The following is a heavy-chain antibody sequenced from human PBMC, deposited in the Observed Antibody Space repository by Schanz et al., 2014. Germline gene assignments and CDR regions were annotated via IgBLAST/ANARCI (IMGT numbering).Heavy chain of an antibody. D-gene: IGHD4-17*01. V-gene: IGHV1-46*01. Sequence: QVQLVQSGAEVKKPGASVKVSCKASGYTFVSYSMHWVRQAPGQGLEWMGMINPSGGSTTYAQKFQGRVTMTRDTSTSTAYMELSSLRSEDTAVYYCARGYGDSPTDFWGQGTLVTVSS. CDR3: ARGYGDSPTDF. CDR1: GYTFVSYS. CDR2: INPSGGST. J-gene: IGHJ4*02.